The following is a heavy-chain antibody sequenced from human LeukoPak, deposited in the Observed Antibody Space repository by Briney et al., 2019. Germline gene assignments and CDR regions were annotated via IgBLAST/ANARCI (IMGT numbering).Heavy chain of an antibody. D-gene: IGHD1-26*01. V-gene: IGHV4-59*08. CDR2: IYYSGST. Sequence: SETLSLTCTVSGGSISSYYWSWIRQPPGKGLEWIGYIYYSGSTYYNPSLKSRVTISVDTSKNQFSLKLSSVTAADTAVYYCARQSRIVGATPPHYDYWGQGTLVTVSS. CDR1: GGSISSYY. J-gene: IGHJ4*02. CDR3: ARQSRIVGATPPHYDY.